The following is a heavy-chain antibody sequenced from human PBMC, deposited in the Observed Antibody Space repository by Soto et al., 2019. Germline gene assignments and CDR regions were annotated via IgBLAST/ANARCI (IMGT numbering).Heavy chain of an antibody. CDR1: SLSRSNNS. J-gene: IGHJ5*02. V-gene: IGHV4-39*01. D-gene: IGHD2-15*01. CDR2: ISSSGST. Sequence: SLSRSNNSCACFCYYKKKVWVWVASISSSGSTYNTPTVKSRLIISVDTSKSQFSLKLSSVTAADTAVYYCVRLPWADYGGIFDPWGQGTLVTVSS. CDR3: VRLPWADYGGIFDP.